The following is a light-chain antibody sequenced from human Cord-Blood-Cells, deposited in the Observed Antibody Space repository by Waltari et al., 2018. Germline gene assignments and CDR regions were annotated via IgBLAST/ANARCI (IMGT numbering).Light chain of an antibody. Sequence: QSALTQPASVSGSPGQSITIPCTGTSSDVGGYKYVSWYQQHPGKAPKLMIYDVSNRPSGVSNCFSGSKSGNTASLTISGLQAEDEADYYCSSYTSSSTLVFGGGTKLTVL. V-gene: IGLV2-14*01. J-gene: IGLJ2*01. CDR2: DVS. CDR3: SSYTSSSTLV. CDR1: SSDVGGYKY.